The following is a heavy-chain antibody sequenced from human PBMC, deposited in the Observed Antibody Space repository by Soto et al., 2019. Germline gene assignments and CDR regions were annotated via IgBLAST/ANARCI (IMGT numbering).Heavy chain of an antibody. D-gene: IGHD1-26*01. CDR2: ISDSGGTS. V-gene: IGHV3-23*04. J-gene: IGHJ4*02. CDR3: AKRPRALLTFDY. CDR1: GFIFSNYV. Sequence: EVQLVDSGGGLVQPGGSLRLSCAASGFIFSNYVMSWVRQAPGKGLEWVSSISDSGGTSYYADPVKGWFTVSRDNSKNTLYLQMNSLRAEDTAIYYCAKRPRALLTFDYWGQGTLVTVSS.